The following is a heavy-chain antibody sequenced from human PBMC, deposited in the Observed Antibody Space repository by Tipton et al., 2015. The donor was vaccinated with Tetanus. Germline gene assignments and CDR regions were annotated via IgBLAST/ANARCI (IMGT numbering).Heavy chain of an antibody. CDR3: ARANNDYPKKGPFDY. D-gene: IGHD5-12*01. Sequence: TLSLTCTVSGGSVSRSSHYWTWIRQPPGKELEWVGYVYHSGSTNYHPSLKSRLTISVDTSKNQSSLNLRSVITADTAVYYRARANNDYPKKGPFDYWGQGILVTVSS. V-gene: IGHV4-61*01. J-gene: IGHJ4*02. CDR1: GGSVSRSSHY. CDR2: VYHSGST.